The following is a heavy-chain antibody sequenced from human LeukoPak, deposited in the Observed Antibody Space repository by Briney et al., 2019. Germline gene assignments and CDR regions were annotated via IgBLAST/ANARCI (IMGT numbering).Heavy chain of an antibody. D-gene: IGHD3-22*01. CDR1: GLTFDDYA. J-gene: IGHJ4*02. Sequence: GGSLRLSCAASGLTFDDYAMPWVRQAPGKGLEWVSGISWNSGSIGYADSVKGRFTISRDNAKNSLYLQMNSLRAEDTALYYCAKSESPYDSSGYYLYSWGQGTLVTVSS. V-gene: IGHV3-9*01. CDR3: AKSESPYDSSGYYLYS. CDR2: ISWNSGSI.